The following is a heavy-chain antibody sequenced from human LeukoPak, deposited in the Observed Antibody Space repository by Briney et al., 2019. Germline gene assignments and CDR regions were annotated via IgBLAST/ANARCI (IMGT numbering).Heavy chain of an antibody. CDR3: ASPRGAYDSSGYLH. J-gene: IGHJ4*02. Sequence: GGSLRLSCAASGFTFSSYSMNWVRQAPGKGLEWVSSISSSSSYIYYADPVKGRFTISRDNAKNSLYLQMNSLIAEDTAVYYCASPRGAYDSSGYLHWGQGTLVTVSS. CDR2: ISSSSSYI. V-gene: IGHV3-21*01. CDR1: GFTFSSYS. D-gene: IGHD3-22*01.